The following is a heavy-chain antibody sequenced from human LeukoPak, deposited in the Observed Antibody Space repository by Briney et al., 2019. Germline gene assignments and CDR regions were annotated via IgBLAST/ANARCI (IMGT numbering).Heavy chain of an antibody. D-gene: IGHD2-15*01. CDR1: GGSISSYY. V-gene: IGHV4-34*01. CDR3: ARGGGRPY. Sequence: SETLSLTCTVSGGSISSYYWSWIRQPPGKGLEWIGEINHSGSTNYNPSLKSRVTISVDTSKNQFSLKLSSVTAADTAVYYCARGGGRPYWGQGTLVTVSS. CDR2: INHSGST. J-gene: IGHJ4*02.